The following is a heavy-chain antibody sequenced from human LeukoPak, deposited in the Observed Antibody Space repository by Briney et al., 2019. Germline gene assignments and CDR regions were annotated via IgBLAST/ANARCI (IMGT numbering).Heavy chain of an antibody. Sequence: PSETLSLTCTVSGGSISSHYWSWIRQPPGNRLEWIGYIYYSGITNYNPSLKSQVTISVDTSKNQFSLKLSSVTAADTAVYYCARDILSYSYYMDIWGKGTTVNVSS. V-gene: IGHV4-59*11. CDR2: IYYSGIT. D-gene: IGHD3-10*01. J-gene: IGHJ6*03. CDR1: GGSISSHY. CDR3: ARDILSYSYYMDI.